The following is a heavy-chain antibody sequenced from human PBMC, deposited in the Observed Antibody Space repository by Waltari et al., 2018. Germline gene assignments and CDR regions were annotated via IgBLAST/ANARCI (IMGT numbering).Heavy chain of an antibody. J-gene: IGHJ6*02. CDR3: ARSTGTSYDSYYKGLDV. CDR1: EYIFTAFY. V-gene: IGHV1-2*06. Sequence: QGQLVQSGAEVKKPGASLQVSCTASEYIFTAFYIHCVRQAPGRGLEWMGRINPNTGGTNLAESFQGRVTVTRDTSITTAYMELTRLTSDDTAMYYCARSTGTSYDSYYKGLDVWGQGTTLTVSS. D-gene: IGHD3-16*01. CDR2: INPNTGGT.